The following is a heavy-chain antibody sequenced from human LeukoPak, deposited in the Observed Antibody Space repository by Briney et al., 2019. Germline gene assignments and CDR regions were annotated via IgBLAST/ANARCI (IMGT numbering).Heavy chain of an antibody. CDR1: GGSFSGYY. J-gene: IGHJ6*03. V-gene: IGHV4-34*01. Sequence: SETLSLTCAVYGGSFSGYYWSWIRQPPGKGLEWIGEINHSGSTNYNPSLKSRVTISVDTSKNQFSLKLSSVTAADTAVYYCARYSSYGSLYYYMDVWGRGTTVTVSS. D-gene: IGHD5-18*01. CDR2: INHSGST. CDR3: ARYSSYGSLYYYMDV.